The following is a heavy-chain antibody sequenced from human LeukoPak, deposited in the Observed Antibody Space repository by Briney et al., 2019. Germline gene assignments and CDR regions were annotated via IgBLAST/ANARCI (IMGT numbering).Heavy chain of an antibody. CDR2: VYYSGGS. J-gene: IGHJ4*02. D-gene: IGHD3-10*01. V-gene: IGHV4-39*01. CDR1: GGSINSSRYY. Sequence: SETLSLTCTVSGGSINSSRYYWGWVRQPPGTGLEWLGSVYYSGGSYYNPSLKSRVTISVDTSNNQFSLKLNSVTAADTAVYYCEVDYGSGSYYRIDYWGQGNLVTVSS. CDR3: EVDYGSGSYYRIDY.